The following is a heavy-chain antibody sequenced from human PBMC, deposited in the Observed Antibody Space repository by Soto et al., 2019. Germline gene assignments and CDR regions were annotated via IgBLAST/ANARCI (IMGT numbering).Heavy chain of an antibody. CDR3: ARHSRISISGVVIVDWFDP. J-gene: IGHJ5*02. CDR1: GGSISSSSYY. Sequence: SETLSLTCIVSGGSISSSSYYWGWIRQPPGKGLEWIGSIYYSGNTYYNPSLRSRVTMSRDTSKNQFSLKLRSVTAADTALYYCARHSRISISGVVIVDWFDPWGQGTLVTVSS. CDR2: IYYSGNT. V-gene: IGHV4-39*01. D-gene: IGHD3-3*01.